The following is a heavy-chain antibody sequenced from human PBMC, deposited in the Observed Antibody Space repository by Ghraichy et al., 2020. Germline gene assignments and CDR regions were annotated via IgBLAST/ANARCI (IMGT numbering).Heavy chain of an antibody. CDR2: INHSGST. D-gene: IGHD1-26*01. Sequence: SETLSLTCAVYGGSFSGYYWSWIRQPPGKGLEWIGEINHSGSTNYNPSPKSRVTISVDTSRNQFSLNLSSLTAADTAVYYCARGQSGSYFRAYYFDFWAQGALVTVSS. CDR1: GGSFSGYY. V-gene: IGHV4-34*01. CDR3: ARGQSGSYFRAYYFDF. J-gene: IGHJ4*02.